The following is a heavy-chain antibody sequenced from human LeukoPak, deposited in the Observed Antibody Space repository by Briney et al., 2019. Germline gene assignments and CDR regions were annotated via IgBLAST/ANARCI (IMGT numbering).Heavy chain of an antibody. CDR1: GGSISSYY. V-gene: IGHV4-4*07. D-gene: IGHD6-19*01. CDR3: ARDRSGWYGQEY. J-gene: IGHJ4*02. Sequence: SETLSLTCTVSGGSISSYYWSWIRQPAGKGLEWIGRIYSTGSTNYNPSLKSRVTVSVDNSKNQFSLKLSSVTAADTAVYYCARDRSGWYGQEYWGQGNLVTVSS. CDR2: IYSTGST.